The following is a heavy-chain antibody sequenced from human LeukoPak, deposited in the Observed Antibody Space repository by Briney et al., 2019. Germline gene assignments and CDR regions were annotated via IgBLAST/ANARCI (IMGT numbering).Heavy chain of an antibody. CDR2: ISSSSSTI. V-gene: IGHV3-48*01. Sequence: PGGSLRLSCAASGFTFSSYSMNWVRQAPGKGLEWVSYISSSSSTIYYADSVKGRFTISRDNAKNSLYLQMNSLRAEDTAVYYCARSGVLDYFDYWGQGTRVTVSS. J-gene: IGHJ4*02. D-gene: IGHD3-10*01. CDR3: ARSGVLDYFDY. CDR1: GFTFSSYS.